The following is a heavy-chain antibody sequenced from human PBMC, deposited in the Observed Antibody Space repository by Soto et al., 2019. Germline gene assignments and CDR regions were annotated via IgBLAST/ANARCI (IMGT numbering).Heavy chain of an antibody. CDR1: GFSISNGFY. D-gene: IGHD6-19*01. CDR2: IYHEGFT. CDR3: TRTSGWNFDT. J-gene: IGHJ4*02. V-gene: IGHV4-38-2*01. Sequence: NPSETLSLTCAVSGFSISNGFYWGWIRQPPGKGLEWLGNIYHEGFTYYNPSLKGRVTVSVETSKNHLSLKLSSVTAADTAIYYCTRTSGWNFDTWGQGTLVTVSS.